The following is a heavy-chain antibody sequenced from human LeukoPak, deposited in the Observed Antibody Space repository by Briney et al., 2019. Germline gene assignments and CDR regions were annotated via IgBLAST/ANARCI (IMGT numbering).Heavy chain of an antibody. Sequence: ASVKVSCKASGGTFSSYAISWVRRAPGQGLEWMGGIIPIFGTANYAQKFQGRVTITADESTSTAYMELSSLRSEDTAVYFCARVMTMGNFDYWGQGTLVTVSS. CDR2: IIPIFGTA. CDR1: GGTFSSYA. J-gene: IGHJ4*02. CDR3: ARVMTMGNFDY. D-gene: IGHD4/OR15-4a*01. V-gene: IGHV1-69*13.